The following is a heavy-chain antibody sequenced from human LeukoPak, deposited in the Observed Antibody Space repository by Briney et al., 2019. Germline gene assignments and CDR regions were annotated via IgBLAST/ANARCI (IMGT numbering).Heavy chain of an antibody. D-gene: IGHD1-26*01. CDR1: GDSISSSTYY. CDR3: ATTTIRLGY. CDR2: MYYRGST. V-gene: IGHV4-39*07. J-gene: IGHJ4*02. Sequence: SGTLSLTCTVSGDSISSSTYYWGWIRQAPGKGLEWIGSMYYRGSTYHNPSLKSRVTISVDTSKNQFSLKLSSVTAADTAVYYCATTTIRLGYWGQGTLVTVSS.